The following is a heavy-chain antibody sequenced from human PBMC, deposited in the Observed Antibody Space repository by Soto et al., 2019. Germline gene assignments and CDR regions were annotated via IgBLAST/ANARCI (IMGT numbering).Heavy chain of an antibody. D-gene: IGHD2-15*01. CDR2: INHSGST. J-gene: IGHJ4*02. CDR1: GGSFSGYY. Sequence: SETLSLTCAVYGGSFSGYYWSWIRQPPGKGLEWIGEINHSGSTNYNPSLKSRVTISVDTSKNQFSLKLSSVTAADTAVYYCARQETYCSGGSCCGYFDYWGQGTLDTGSS. V-gene: IGHV4-34*01. CDR3: ARQETYCSGGSCCGYFDY.